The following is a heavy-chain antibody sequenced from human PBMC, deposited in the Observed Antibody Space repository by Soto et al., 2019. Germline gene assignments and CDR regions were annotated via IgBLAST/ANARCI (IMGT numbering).Heavy chain of an antibody. Sequence: SETLSLTCAVYGGSFSGYYWSWIRQPPGKGPEWIGEINHSGSTNYNPSLKSRVTISVDTSKNQFTLKLRSVTAADTAVYSCAREGLDTVTSNHDYWGQGTLVTVFS. CDR3: AREGLDTVTSNHDY. V-gene: IGHV4-34*01. CDR1: GGSFSGYY. J-gene: IGHJ4*02. CDR2: INHSGST. D-gene: IGHD4-17*01.